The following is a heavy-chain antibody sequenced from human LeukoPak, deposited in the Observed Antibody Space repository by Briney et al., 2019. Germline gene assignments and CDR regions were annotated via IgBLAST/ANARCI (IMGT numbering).Heavy chain of an antibody. D-gene: IGHD6-19*01. CDR1: GGTFSSYV. CDR2: IIPIFGTA. Sequence: ASVKVSCKASGGTFSSYVISWVRQAPGQGLEWMGGIIPIFGTANYAQKFQGRVTITTDESTSTAYMELSSLRSEDTAVYYCARDGVRLTAVAAPWYFDYWGQGTLVTVSS. CDR3: ARDGVRLTAVAAPWYFDY. V-gene: IGHV1-69*05. J-gene: IGHJ4*02.